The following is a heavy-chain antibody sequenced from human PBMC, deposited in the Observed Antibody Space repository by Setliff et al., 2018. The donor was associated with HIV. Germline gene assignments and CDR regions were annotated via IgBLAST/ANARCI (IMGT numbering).Heavy chain of an antibody. D-gene: IGHD2-2*01. V-gene: IGHV4-59*01. CDR3: ARTRGRAPVSYYFDN. Sequence: PSETLSLTCRVSNGSISGYYWSWVRQPPGRGLEWIGYVSYSGRTSYNPSLNSRVTMSVDTSRDQFSLKLSSVTAADTAVYYCARTRGRAPVSYYFDNWGQGRLVTVSS. J-gene: IGHJ4*01. CDR1: NGSISGYY. CDR2: VSYSGRT.